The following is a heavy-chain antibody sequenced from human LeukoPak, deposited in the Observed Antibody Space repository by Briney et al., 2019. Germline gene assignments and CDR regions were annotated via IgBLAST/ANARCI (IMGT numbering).Heavy chain of an antibody. V-gene: IGHV3-64D*06. D-gene: IGHD3-22*01. J-gene: IGHJ4*02. Sequence: GGSLRLSCSASGFIFSTYTMYWVRQAPGKGLDYVSVINGDGRTTYYADSVKGRFTISRDNSRSTLYLQMSSLRAEDTAVYYCVGDQVDNTGYLRWGQGTRVTVSA. CDR3: VGDQVDNTGYLR. CDR2: INGDGRTT. CDR1: GFIFSTYT.